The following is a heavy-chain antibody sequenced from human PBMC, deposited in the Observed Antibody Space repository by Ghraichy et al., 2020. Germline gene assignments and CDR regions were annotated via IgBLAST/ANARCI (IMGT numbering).Heavy chain of an antibody. CDR2: SRNKANSYTT. CDR1: GFTFSEYY. V-gene: IGHV3-72*01. J-gene: IGHJ4*02. CDR3: GRVGHCSSANCYGVDY. D-gene: IGHD2-2*01. Sequence: GGSLRLSCAASGFTFSEYYMDWVRQAPGKGLEWVGRSRNKANSYTTEYAASVKGRFTISRDDSKNSLYLQMDSLKTEDTAVYYCGRVGHCSSANCYGVDYWGQGTLVTVSS.